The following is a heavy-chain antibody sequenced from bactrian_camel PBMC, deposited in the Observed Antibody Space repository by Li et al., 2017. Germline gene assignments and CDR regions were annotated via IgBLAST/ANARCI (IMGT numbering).Heavy chain of an antibody. D-gene: IGHD1*01. J-gene: IGHJ4*01. CDR1: GFMYESFC. V-gene: IGHV3S6*01. CDR2: IDGEDIHS. Sequence: HVQLVESGGGSVQTGGSLTLSCVGTGFMYESFCMAWFRQAPGKDREGVAFIDGEDIHSYAESVKGRFTISKDSAKNILYLQLNDLKPEDTGMYTCAGPETLRRDMYWTGAQCGLGTDSAYWGQGTQVTVS. CDR3: AGPETLRRDMYWTGAQCGLGTDSAY.